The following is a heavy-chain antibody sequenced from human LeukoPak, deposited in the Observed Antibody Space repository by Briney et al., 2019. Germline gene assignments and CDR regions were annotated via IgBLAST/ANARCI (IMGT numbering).Heavy chain of an antibody. CDR1: GGSISPYY. Sequence: PSETLSLTCTVSGGSISPYYWSWIRQPPGKGLEWIGYIYYSGCTNYNPSLKSRVIISVDTSKNQFSLKLSSVTAADTAVYYCAKYGYNYAFDIWGQGTMVTVSS. CDR2: IYYSGCT. D-gene: IGHD5-24*01. CDR3: AKYGYNYAFDI. V-gene: IGHV4-59*01. J-gene: IGHJ3*02.